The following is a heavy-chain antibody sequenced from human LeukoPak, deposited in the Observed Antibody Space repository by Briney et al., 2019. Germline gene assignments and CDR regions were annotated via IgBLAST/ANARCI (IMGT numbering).Heavy chain of an antibody. D-gene: IGHD2-21*01. J-gene: IGHJ4*02. V-gene: IGHV1-2*02. Sequence: ASVKVSCKTSGYGFSDYYMHWVRQAPGQGLEYTGWINPNSGDNRCAQKFQGRVSMTRDTSITTLYMELTSLRSDDTAVYFCARGGGIQSCGGKTCFRGFVYWGQGTLVTVSS. CDR2: INPNSGDN. CDR1: GYGFSDYY. CDR3: ARGGGIQSCGGKTCFRGFVY.